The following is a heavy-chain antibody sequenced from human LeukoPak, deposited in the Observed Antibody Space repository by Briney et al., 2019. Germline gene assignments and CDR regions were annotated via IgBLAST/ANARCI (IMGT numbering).Heavy chain of an antibody. CDR3: ARGARAWDFDY. J-gene: IGHJ4*02. CDR1: GFTFSNYW. Sequence: PGGSLRLSCAASGFTFSNYWVHWVRQAPGKGLVWVSRVNSDGGATTYADSVQGRFTISRDNAKNTIYLQMNSLRPEGTAVYYCARGARAWDFDYWGRGTPVTVSS. CDR2: VNSDGGAT. V-gene: IGHV3-74*01. D-gene: IGHD7-27*01.